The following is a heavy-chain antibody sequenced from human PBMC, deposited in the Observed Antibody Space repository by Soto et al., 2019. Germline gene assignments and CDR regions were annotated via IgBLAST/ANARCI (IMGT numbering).Heavy chain of an antibody. D-gene: IGHD3-10*01. CDR1: GYTFTSYY. V-gene: IGHV1-46*03. CDR3: ARDGASFGELFYYFAY. J-gene: IGHJ4*02. CDR2: INPSGGST. Sequence: ASVKVSCKASGYTFTSYYMHWVRQAPGQGLEWMGIINPSGGSTSYAQKFQGRVTMTRDTSTSTVYMELSSLRSEDTAVYYCARDGASFGELFYYFAYWGQGTLVTVSS.